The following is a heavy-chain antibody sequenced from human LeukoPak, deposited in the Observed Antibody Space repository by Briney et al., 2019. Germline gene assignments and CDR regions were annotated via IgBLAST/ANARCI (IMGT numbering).Heavy chain of an antibody. V-gene: IGHV3-48*01. CDR2: ISLSSSSI. J-gene: IGHJ4*02. CDR1: GFTFSSYS. CDR3: AKSKVYYFDC. Sequence: PGGSLRLSRAASGFTFSSYSMNWVRQAPGKGLEWLSYISLSSSSIYYADSVKGRFTISRDNAKNSLYLQMNSLRAEDTAVYYCAKSKVYYFDCWGQGTLVTVSS.